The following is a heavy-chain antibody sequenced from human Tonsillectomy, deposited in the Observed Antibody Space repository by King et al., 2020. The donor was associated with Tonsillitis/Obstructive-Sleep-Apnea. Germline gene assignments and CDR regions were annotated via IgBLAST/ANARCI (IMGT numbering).Heavy chain of an antibody. J-gene: IGHJ5*02. Sequence: QLVQSGAEVKKPGASVKVSCKTSGYPFSGYYIHWVRQAPGQGLEWMGRINPNSGGTNYAQKFQGRVTMTRDTSITTAYMELSRLRSDDPAVYYCARGEYFTTYGGFDPWGQGTLVTVSS. CDR1: GYPFSGYY. CDR2: INPNSGGT. V-gene: IGHV1-2*06. D-gene: IGHD4/OR15-4a*01. CDR3: ARGEYFTTYGGFDP.